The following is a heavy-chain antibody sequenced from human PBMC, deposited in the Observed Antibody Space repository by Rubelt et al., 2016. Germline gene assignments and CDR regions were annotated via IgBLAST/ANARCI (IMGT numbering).Heavy chain of an antibody. Sequence: QLQLQESDTGLVKPSETLSLTCTVSGGSISSSSYYWGWIRQPPGKGLEWIGYIYYSGSTNYNPSLKSRVTISVDTSKNQFSLKLSSVTAADTAVYYCARCTTGTTAFDYWGQGTLVTVSS. V-gene: IGHV4-61*05. CDR2: IYYSGST. J-gene: IGHJ4*02. CDR3: ARCTTGTTAFDY. D-gene: IGHD1-1*01. CDR1: GGSISSSSYY.